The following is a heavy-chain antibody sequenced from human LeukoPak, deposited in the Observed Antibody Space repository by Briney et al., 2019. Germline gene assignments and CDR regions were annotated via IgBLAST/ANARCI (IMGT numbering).Heavy chain of an antibody. J-gene: IGHJ6*02. Sequence: SETLSLTCAVYGGSFSGYYWSWIRQPPGKGLEWIGEINHSGSTNYNPSLKSRVTISVDTSKNQFSLKLSSVTAADTAVYYCARTQGHCSSTSCYLYYYGMDVWGQGTTVTVSS. D-gene: IGHD2-2*01. CDR1: GGSFSGYY. CDR2: INHSGST. CDR3: ARTQGHCSSTSCYLYYYGMDV. V-gene: IGHV4-34*01.